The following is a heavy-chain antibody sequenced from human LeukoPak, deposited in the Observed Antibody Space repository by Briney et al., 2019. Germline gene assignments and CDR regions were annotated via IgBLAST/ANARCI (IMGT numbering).Heavy chain of an antibody. D-gene: IGHD1-26*01. CDR2: ISYDGSNK. CDR3: ACMPGNSGSFDY. CDR1: GFTFSSYG. Sequence: GGSLRLSCAASGFTFSSYGMHWVRQAPGKGLEWVAVISYDGSNKYYADSVKGRFTISRDNSKNTLYLQMNSLRAEDTAVYYCACMPGNSGSFDYWGQGTLVTVSS. V-gene: IGHV3-30*03. J-gene: IGHJ4*02.